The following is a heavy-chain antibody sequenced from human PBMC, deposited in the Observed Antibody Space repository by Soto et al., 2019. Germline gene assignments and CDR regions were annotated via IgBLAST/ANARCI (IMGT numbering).Heavy chain of an antibody. Sequence: PGESLKISCKGSGYSFTSYWIGWVRQMPGKGLEWMGIIYPGDSDTRYSPSFQGQVTISADKSISTAYLQWSSLKASDTAMYYCARQNKPIWEILAFAIWGQGTMVTVSS. D-gene: IGHD1-26*01. V-gene: IGHV5-51*01. CDR3: ARQNKPIWEILAFAI. J-gene: IGHJ3*02. CDR1: GYSFTSYW. CDR2: IYPGDSDT.